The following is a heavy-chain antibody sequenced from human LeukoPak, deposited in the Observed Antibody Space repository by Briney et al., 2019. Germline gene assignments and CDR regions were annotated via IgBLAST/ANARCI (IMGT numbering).Heavy chain of an antibody. CDR1: GFTFSSYA. CDR2: ISYDGSNK. CDR3: ARDPPTDYYDSSGYYGWSTPFFGY. Sequence: AGGSLRLSCAASGFTFSSYAMHWVRQAPGKGLEWVAVISYDGSNKYYADSVKGRFTISRDNSKNTLYLQMNSLRAEDTAVYYCARDPPTDYYDSSGYYGWSTPFFGYWGQGTLVTVSS. V-gene: IGHV3-30-3*01. D-gene: IGHD3-22*01. J-gene: IGHJ4*02.